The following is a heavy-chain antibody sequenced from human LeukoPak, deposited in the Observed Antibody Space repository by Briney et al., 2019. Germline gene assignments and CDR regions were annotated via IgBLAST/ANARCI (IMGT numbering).Heavy chain of an antibody. CDR3: ATTHYDYSNSYFDY. D-gene: IGHD4-11*01. Sequence: SVKVSCKASGGTFSSYAISWVRQAPGQGLEWMGGIIPIFGTANYAQKFQGRVTITTDESTSTAYMELSSRRSEDTAVYYCATTHYDYSNSYFDYWGQGTLVTVSS. CDR1: GGTFSSYA. V-gene: IGHV1-69*05. CDR2: IIPIFGTA. J-gene: IGHJ4*02.